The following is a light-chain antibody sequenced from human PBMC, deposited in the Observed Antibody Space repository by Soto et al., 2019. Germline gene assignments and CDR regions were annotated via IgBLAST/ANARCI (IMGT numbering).Light chain of an antibody. V-gene: IGKV3-11*01. CDR3: LQRSDWPPIT. CDR1: QSIGSY. J-gene: IGKJ5*01. CDR2: DAS. Sequence: EIVLTQSPGTLSLSPGYRSTLSCRASQSIGSYLAWYQQKPGQAPRLLIYDASNRATGIPARFSGGGSGTDFTLTIRSLEPEDFAVYYCLQRSDWPPITFGQGTRLEIK.